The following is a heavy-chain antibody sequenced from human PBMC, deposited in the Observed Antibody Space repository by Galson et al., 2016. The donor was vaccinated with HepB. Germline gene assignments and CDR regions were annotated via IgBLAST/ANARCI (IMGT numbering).Heavy chain of an antibody. CDR2: ISAYNGNT. Sequence: SVKVSCKASGYTFASYGISWVRQAPGQGLEWMGWISAYNGNTNYAQKFQGRVTRTTDTSTSIAYMELKSLRSDDTAVFYCARRAVAGNNYRLFDYWGQGTLVTVSS. D-gene: IGHD6-19*01. J-gene: IGHJ4*02. CDR1: GYTFASYG. V-gene: IGHV1-18*01. CDR3: ARRAVAGNNYRLFDY.